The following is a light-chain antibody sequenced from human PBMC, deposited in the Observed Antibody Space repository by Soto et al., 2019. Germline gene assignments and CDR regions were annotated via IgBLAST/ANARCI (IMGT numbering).Light chain of an antibody. CDR3: SSYAGNNNLYV. V-gene: IGLV2-8*01. CDR1: SIDVGAYNY. Sequence: SLLTHPASASGSPRQAGTISCTETSIDVGAYNYVSWYQQHPGKAPTLMIYEVNTRPAGAPDRFSGSKSGIIASLTVSGLQAEDEADYYCSSYAGNNNLYVFGTGTKVTVL. CDR2: EVN. J-gene: IGLJ1*01.